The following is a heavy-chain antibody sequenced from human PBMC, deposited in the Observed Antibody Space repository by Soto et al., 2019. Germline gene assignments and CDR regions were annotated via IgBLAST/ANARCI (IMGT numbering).Heavy chain of an antibody. CDR1: GGSIGDFY. CDR3: ARGGGYDFRSSQAPPIDV. V-gene: IGHV4-59*01. Sequence: NPSETLSLTCHVSGGSIGDFYCICVRQAPFKRLEWIGYLYYTGSTNYNPALKSRVTISLDTSKNQFSLQVRSVTAADTAVYYCARGGGYDFRSSQAPPIDVWGQGTTVTVSS. CDR2: LYYTGST. J-gene: IGHJ6*02. D-gene: IGHD3-3*01.